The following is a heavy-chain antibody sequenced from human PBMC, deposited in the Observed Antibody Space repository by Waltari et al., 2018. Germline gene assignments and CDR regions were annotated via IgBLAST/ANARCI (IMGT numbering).Heavy chain of an antibody. CDR1: GFTVSSNY. D-gene: IGHD3-16*02. CDR2: IYSGGST. J-gene: IGHJ4*02. V-gene: IGHV3-53*01. Sequence: EVQLVESGGGLIQPGGSLRLSCAASGFTVSSNYMSWVRQAPGKGLEWVSVIYSGGSTYYADSVKGRFTISRDNSKNTLYLQMNSLRAEDTAVYYCARVRYDYVWGSYREYYFDYWGQGTLVTVSS. CDR3: ARVRYDYVWGSYREYYFDY.